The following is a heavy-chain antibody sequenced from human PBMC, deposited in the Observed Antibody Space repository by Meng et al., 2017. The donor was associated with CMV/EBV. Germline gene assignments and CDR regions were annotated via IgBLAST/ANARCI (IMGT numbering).Heavy chain of an antibody. V-gene: IGHV3-21*01. CDR2: ISSSSSYI. J-gene: IGHJ6*02. Sequence: GGSLRLSCAASGFTFSSYSMNWVRQAPGKGLEWVSSISSSSSYIYYADPVEGRFTISRDNAKNSLYLQMNSLRAEDTAVYYCARAASGGSERWDYYYYGMDVWGQGTTVTVSS. CDR3: ARAASGGSERWDYYYYGMDV. CDR1: GFTFSSYS. D-gene: IGHD5-24*01.